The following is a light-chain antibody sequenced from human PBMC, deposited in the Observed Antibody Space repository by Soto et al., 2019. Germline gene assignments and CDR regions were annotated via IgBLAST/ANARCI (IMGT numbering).Light chain of an antibody. V-gene: IGKV3-20*01. CDR3: QQYGSSGT. J-gene: IGKJ1*01. CDR2: GAS. CDR1: QSVSSSY. Sequence: PGERATLSCRASQSVSSSYLAWYQQKPGQAPRLLIYGASTRATGVPGRFSGSGSGTDFTLTISRLEPEDFAVYYCQQYGSSGTFGQGTKVDIK.